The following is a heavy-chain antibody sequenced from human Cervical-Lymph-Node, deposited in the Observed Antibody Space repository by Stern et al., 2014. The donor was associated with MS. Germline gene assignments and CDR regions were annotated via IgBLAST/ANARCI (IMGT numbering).Heavy chain of an antibody. CDR3: ARPWGFGELRDAFDI. J-gene: IGHJ3*02. D-gene: IGHD3-10*01. V-gene: IGHV5-51*01. CDR2: LYPVDSDA. CDR1: GYSFTSYW. Sequence: EVQLAQSGAEVKKPGETLKISCKGSGYSFTSYWIGWVRQLPGKGLEWMGILYPVDSDARYSASCQGQVTISADKSISTAYLQWSSLKASDTAMYYCARPWGFGELRDAFDIWGQGTMVTVSS.